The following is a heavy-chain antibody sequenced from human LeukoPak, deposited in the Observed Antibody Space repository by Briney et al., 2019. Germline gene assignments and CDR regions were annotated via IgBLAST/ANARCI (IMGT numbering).Heavy chain of an antibody. V-gene: IGHV1-3*01. D-gene: IGHD6-13*01. CDR3: ARDRVWPDYFDY. J-gene: IGHJ4*02. CDR2: INAGNGNT. CDR1: GYTFTSYA. Sequence: GASVKVFCKASGYTFTSYAMHWVRQAPGQRLEWMGWINAGNGNTKYSQKFQGRVTITRDTSASTAYMELSSLRSEDTAVYYCARDRVWPDYFDYWGQGTLVTVSS.